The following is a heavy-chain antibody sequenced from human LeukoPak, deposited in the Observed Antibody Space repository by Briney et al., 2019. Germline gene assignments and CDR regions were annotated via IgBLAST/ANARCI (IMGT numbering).Heavy chain of an antibody. V-gene: IGHV4-39*01. J-gene: IGHJ3*02. CDR1: GGSISSSSYY. CDR3: ARHLFGSGAAGVAFDI. Sequence: SETLSLTCTVSGGSISSSSYYWGWIRQPPGKGLEWIGSIYYSGSTYYNPSLKSRVTISVDTSKNQFSLKLSSVTAADTAVYYCARHLFGSGAAGVAFDIWGQGTMVTVSS. CDR2: IYYSGST. D-gene: IGHD3-10*01.